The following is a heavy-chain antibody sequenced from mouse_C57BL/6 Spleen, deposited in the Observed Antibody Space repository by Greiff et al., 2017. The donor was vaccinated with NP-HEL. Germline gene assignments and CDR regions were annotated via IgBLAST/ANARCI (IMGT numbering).Heavy chain of an antibody. V-gene: IGHV1-9*01. D-gene: IGHD1-1*01. CDR3: ARRGYYGSSCYFDY. CDR1: GYTFTGYW. J-gene: IGHJ2*01. CDR2: ILTGSGST. Sequence: VQLQQSGAELMKPGASVKLSCKATGYTFTGYWIEWVKQRPGHGLEWIGEILTGSGSTNYNEKFKSKATFTADTSSNTAYMQLSSLTTEDSAIYYCARRGYYGSSCYFDYWGQGTTLTVSS.